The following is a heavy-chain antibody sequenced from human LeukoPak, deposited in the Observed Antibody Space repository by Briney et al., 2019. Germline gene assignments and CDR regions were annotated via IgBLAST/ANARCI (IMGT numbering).Heavy chain of an antibody. V-gene: IGHV3-33*01. D-gene: IGHD4-11*01. CDR2: IWYAGSNK. Sequence: PGGSLRLSCAVSGLTFSSYGMNWVRPAPGKGLEWVAGIWYAGSNKYYADSVKGRFTISRDDSTNTLYLQMNSLTAEDTAVYYCARGYSRSSGVFDYWGRGTLVTVSS. CDR1: GLTFSSYG. CDR3: ARGYSRSSGVFDY. J-gene: IGHJ4*02.